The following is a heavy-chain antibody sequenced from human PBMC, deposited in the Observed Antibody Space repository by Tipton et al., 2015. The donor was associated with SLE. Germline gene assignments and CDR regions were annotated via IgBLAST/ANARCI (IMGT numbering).Heavy chain of an antibody. CDR3: ARGDKVTTMWGGLSNAEYFQH. V-gene: IGHV4-61*02. J-gene: IGHJ1*01. CDR1: GASITTEGYS. CDR2: IYTSGST. Sequence: LRLSCVVSGASITTEGYSWSWIRQPAGKGLEWIGRIYTSGSTNYNPSLKSRVTISVDTSKNQFSLRLSSVTAADTAVYYCARGDKVTTMWGGLSNAEYFQHWGQGTLVTVSS. D-gene: IGHD2-21*02.